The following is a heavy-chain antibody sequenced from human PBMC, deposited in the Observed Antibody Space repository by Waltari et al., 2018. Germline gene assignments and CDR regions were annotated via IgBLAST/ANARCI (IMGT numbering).Heavy chain of an antibody. V-gene: IGHV1-69*12. CDR3: ARGPYYDFWSGYYRVYYYYMDV. J-gene: IGHJ6*03. CDR2: IIPIFGTA. Sequence: QVQLVQSGAEVKKPGSSVKVSCKASGGTFSSYAISWVRQAPGQGLEWMGGIIPIFGTANYAQKFQGRVTITADESTSTAYMELSSLRSEDTAVYYCARGPYYDFWSGYYRVYYYYMDVWGKGTTVTISS. CDR1: GGTFSSYA. D-gene: IGHD3-3*01.